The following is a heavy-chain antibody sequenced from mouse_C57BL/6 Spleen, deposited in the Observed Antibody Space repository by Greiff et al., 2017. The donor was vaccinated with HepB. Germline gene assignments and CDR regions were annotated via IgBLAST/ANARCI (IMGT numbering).Heavy chain of an antibody. CDR2: ISSGSSTI. V-gene: IGHV5-17*01. CDR1: GFTFSDYG. Sequence: EVHLVESGGGLVKPGGSLKLSCAASGFTFSDYGMHWVRQAPEKGLEWVAYISSGSSTIYYADTVKGRFTISRDNAKNTLFLQMTSLRSEDTAMYYCAREGQSNYYGSSLDYWGQGTTLTVSS. J-gene: IGHJ2*01. CDR3: AREGQSNYYGSSLDY. D-gene: IGHD1-1*01.